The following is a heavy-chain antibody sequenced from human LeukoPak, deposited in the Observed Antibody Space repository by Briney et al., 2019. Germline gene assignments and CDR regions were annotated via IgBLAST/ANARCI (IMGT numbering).Heavy chain of an antibody. CDR1: GGSINNDY. D-gene: IGHD3-16*01. CDR3: ARSKMLLREGFDY. CDR2: IKYNGYT. V-gene: IGHV4-59*01. Sequence: KPSETLSLTCTVSGGSINNDYWSWIRQPPGKGLEWLGCIKYNGYTNYNPSLKSRVTMSIDASKKQFSLKLSSVTAADTAVYYCARSKMLLREGFDYWGQGTLVTVSS. J-gene: IGHJ4*02.